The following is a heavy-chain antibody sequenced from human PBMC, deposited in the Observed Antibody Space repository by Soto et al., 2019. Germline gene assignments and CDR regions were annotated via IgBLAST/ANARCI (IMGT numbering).Heavy chain of an antibody. J-gene: IGHJ6*02. V-gene: IGHV1-69*13. D-gene: IGHD5-18*01. CDR3: ASAKVDTAMATYYYSGMDV. CDR1: GGTFSSYA. Sequence: SVKVSCKASGGTFSSYAISWVRQAPGQGLEWMGGIIPIFGTANYAQKFQGRVTITADESTSTAYMELSSLRSEDTAVYYCASAKVDTAMATYYYSGMDVWGQGTTVTVSS. CDR2: IIPIFGTA.